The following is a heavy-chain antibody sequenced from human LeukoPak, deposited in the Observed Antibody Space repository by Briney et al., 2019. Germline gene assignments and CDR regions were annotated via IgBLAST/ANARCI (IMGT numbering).Heavy chain of an antibody. J-gene: IGHJ3*02. D-gene: IGHD2-2*01. CDR1: GFTFDDYG. V-gene: IGHV3-20*04. CDR3: ERVTGVLPARAFDI. CDR2: INWNGGST. Sequence: PGGSLRLSCATSGFTFDDYGMSWVRQAPGKGLEWVSGINWNGGSTGYADSVKGRFTISRDNAKNSLYLQMNSLRAEDTALYYCERVTGVLPARAFDIWGQGTMVTVSS.